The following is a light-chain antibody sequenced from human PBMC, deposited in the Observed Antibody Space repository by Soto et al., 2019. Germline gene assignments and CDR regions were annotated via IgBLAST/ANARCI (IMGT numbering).Light chain of an antibody. CDR1: SSNIGAGYD. V-gene: IGLV1-40*01. Sequence: QSVLTQPPSVSGAPGQRVTISCTGNSSNIGAGYDVHWYQQLPGTAPKLLIYGNNNRPSGVPDRFFGSKSGTSASLAITGLQAEDEAGYYCQSYDSSLSGPYVFGTGTKVTVL. J-gene: IGLJ1*01. CDR2: GNN. CDR3: QSYDSSLSGPYV.